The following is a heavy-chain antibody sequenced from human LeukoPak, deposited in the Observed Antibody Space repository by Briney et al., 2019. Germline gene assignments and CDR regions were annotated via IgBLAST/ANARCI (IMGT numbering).Heavy chain of an antibody. CDR2: IIPIFGTA. D-gene: IGHD3-10*01. CDR3: ARDSFGVRGFDH. Sequence: GASVKVSCKASGGTLSSYAISWVRQAPGQGLEWMGGIIPIFGTANYAQKFQGRVTITADESTSTAYMELSSLRSEDTAIYYCARDSFGVRGFDHWGQGTPVTVSS. V-gene: IGHV1-69*13. CDR1: GGTLSSYA. J-gene: IGHJ4*02.